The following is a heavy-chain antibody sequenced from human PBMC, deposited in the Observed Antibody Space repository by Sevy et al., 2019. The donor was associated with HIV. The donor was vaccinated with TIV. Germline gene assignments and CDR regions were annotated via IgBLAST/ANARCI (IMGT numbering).Heavy chain of an antibody. CDR3: AREGCSSTSCYSGRHYFDY. D-gene: IGHD2-2*01. V-gene: IGHV3-53*01. CDR1: GFTVSSNY. Sequence: GGSLRLSCAASGFTVSSNYMSWVRQAPGKGLEWVSVIYSGGSTYYADSVKGRFTISRDNSKNTLYLQMSSLRAEDTAVYYCAREGCSSTSCYSGRHYFDYWGQGTLVTVSS. CDR2: IYSGGST. J-gene: IGHJ4*02.